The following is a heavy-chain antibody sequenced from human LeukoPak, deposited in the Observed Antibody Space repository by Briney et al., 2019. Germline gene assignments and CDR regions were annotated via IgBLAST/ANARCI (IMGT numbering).Heavy chain of an antibody. J-gene: IGHJ3*02. CDR3: ARHPRSGYSNGFDAFDI. D-gene: IGHD5-18*01. Sequence: SETLSLTCTVSGGPISSGSDYWGWIRQPPGKGLEWIGTIYYSGSTYYNPSLRSRVTISVDTSKTHFSLKLSSVIAADTAVYYCARHPRSGYSNGFDAFDIWGQGTMVTVSS. V-gene: IGHV4-39*01. CDR1: GGPISSGSDY. CDR2: IYYSGST.